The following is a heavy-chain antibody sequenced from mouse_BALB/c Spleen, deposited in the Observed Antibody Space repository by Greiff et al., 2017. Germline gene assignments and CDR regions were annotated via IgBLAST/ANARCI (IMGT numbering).Heavy chain of an antibody. Sequence: EVKLVESGAELVKPGASVKLSCTASGFNIKDTYMHWVKQRPEQGLEWIGRIDPANGNTKYDPKFQGKATITADTSSNTAYLQLSSLTSEDTAVYYCARLVDYFDYWGQGTTLTVSS. V-gene: IGHV14-3*02. CDR1: GFNIKDTY. CDR3: ARLVDYFDY. J-gene: IGHJ2*01. CDR2: IDPANGNT.